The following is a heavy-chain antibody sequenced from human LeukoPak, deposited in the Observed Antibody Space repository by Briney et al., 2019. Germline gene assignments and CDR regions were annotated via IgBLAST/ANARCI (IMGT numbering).Heavy chain of an antibody. CDR2: ISYEGSNK. CDR3: AKDRPTVYSSSWLHYLDS. V-gene: IGHV3-30*18. Sequence: PGRSLRLSCAASGFTFSSYGMHWVRPAPGKGLGWVAVISYEGSNKYYADSVKGRFTISRETFKKTLYLQMKSTRADDTTVYYCAKDRPTVYSSSWLHYLDSWGQGTLVTVSS. CDR1: GFTFSSYG. J-gene: IGHJ4*02. D-gene: IGHD6-13*01.